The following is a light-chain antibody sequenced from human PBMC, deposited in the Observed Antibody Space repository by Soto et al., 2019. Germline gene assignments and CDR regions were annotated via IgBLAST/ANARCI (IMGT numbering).Light chain of an antibody. J-gene: IGKJ3*01. Sequence: DIQMTQSPYSLSAAVGDRVTIACRASQNINTYVNWYQQKPGKAPKLLLFDAASLQNGVPTRFSGGGSRTDFTLTITSLHPEDFATYYCQQTSSAPFPFGSGTKVDI. CDR3: QQTSSAPFP. CDR2: DAA. CDR1: QNINTY. V-gene: IGKV1-39*01.